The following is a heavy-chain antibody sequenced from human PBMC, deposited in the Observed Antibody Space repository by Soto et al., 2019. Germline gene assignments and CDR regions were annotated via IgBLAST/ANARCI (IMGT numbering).Heavy chain of an antibody. CDR3: ARGYYGSGSWGPYDAFDI. CDR1: GYTFTGYY. J-gene: IGHJ3*02. Sequence: ASVKVSCKAXGYTFTGYYMHLLRHAPGQGLEWMGWINPNSGGTNYAQKFQGWVTMTRDTSISTAYMELSRLRSDDTAVYYCARGYYGSGSWGPYDAFDIWGQGTMVTVS. V-gene: IGHV1-2*04. CDR2: INPNSGGT. D-gene: IGHD3-10*01.